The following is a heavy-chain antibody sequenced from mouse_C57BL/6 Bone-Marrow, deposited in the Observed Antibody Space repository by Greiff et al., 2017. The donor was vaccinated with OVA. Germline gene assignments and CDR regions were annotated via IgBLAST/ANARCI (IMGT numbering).Heavy chain of an antibody. CDR2: IWSGGST. Sequence: QVQLKESGPGLVQPSQSLSITCTVSGFSLTSYGVHWVRQSPGKGLEWLGVIWSGGSTDYNAAFISRLSISKDNSKSQVFFKMNSLQADDTAIYYCARQGIYDGYYDYFDYWGQGTTLTVSS. D-gene: IGHD2-3*01. CDR1: GFSLTSYG. J-gene: IGHJ2*01. CDR3: ARQGIYDGYYDYFDY. V-gene: IGHV2-2*01.